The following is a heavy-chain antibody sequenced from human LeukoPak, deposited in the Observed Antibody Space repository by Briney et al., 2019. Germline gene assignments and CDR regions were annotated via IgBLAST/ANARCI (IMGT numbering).Heavy chain of an antibody. CDR2: ISSSSSYI. J-gene: IGHJ6*02. CDR3: ARENYDPDYGMDV. Sequence: GGSLRLSCAASGFTFSSYSMNWVRQAPGKGLEWVSSISSSSSYIYYVDSVKGRFTISRDNAKNSLYLQMNSLRAEDTAVYYCARENYDPDYGMDVWGQGTTVTVSS. D-gene: IGHD3-3*01. V-gene: IGHV3-21*01. CDR1: GFTFSSYS.